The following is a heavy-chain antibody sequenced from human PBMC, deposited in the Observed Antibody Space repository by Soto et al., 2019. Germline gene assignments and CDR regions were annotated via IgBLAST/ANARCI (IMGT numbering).Heavy chain of an antibody. J-gene: IGHJ1*01. V-gene: IGHV3-48*01. CDR3: AKDSLYFQH. CDR1: GFTFNRFN. Sequence: PGGSLRLSCAASGFTFNRFNMNWVRQAPGKGLEWVSYISGSSTSMYYADSVKGRFTISRDNSKNTLYLQMNSLRAEDTAVYYCAKDSLYFQHWGQGTXVTVSS. CDR2: ISGSSTSM.